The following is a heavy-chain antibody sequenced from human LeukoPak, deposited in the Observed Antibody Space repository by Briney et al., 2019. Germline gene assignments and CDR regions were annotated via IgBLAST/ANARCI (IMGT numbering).Heavy chain of an antibody. CDR1: GGTFSSYA. CDR2: IVPIFGTA. J-gene: IGHJ5*02. D-gene: IGHD3-10*01. Sequence: GASVKVSCKASGGTFSSYAISWVRQAPGQGLEWMGGIVPIFGTANYAQKFQGRVTITTDESTSTAYMELSSLRSEDTAVYYCARSYYGSGSYRNWFDPWGQGTLVTVSS. CDR3: ARSYYGSGSYRNWFDP. V-gene: IGHV1-69*05.